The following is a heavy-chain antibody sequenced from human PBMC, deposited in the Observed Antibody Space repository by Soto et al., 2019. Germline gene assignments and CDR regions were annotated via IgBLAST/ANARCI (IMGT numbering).Heavy chain of an antibody. D-gene: IGHD3-22*01. Sequence: GGSLRLSCAASGFTFSSYAMHWVRQAPGKGLEWVAVISYDGGNKYYADSVKGRFTISRDNSKNTMYRQMNSLRAEDTAVYYYTRDPTTREASVIVGVNYACYFDYWGQGTLVTVSS. CDR3: TRDPTTREASVIVGVNYACYFDY. J-gene: IGHJ4*02. V-gene: IGHV3-30-3*01. CDR1: GFTFSSYA. CDR2: ISYDGGNK.